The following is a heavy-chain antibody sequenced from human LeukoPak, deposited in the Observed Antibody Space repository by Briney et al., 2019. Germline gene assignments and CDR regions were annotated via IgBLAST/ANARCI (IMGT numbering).Heavy chain of an antibody. CDR2: IYTSGRT. V-gene: IGHV4-4*07. D-gene: IGHD3-22*01. CDR3: ARDWHSSGYYDY. J-gene: IGHJ4*02. CDR1: GDSISSYY. Sequence: SETLSLTCTVSGDSISSYYWSWIRKPAGKGLEWIGRIYTSGRTNYNPSLKSRVTMSEDASKNQFSLKLSSVTAADTAVYYCARDWHSSGYYDYWGQGTLVTVSS.